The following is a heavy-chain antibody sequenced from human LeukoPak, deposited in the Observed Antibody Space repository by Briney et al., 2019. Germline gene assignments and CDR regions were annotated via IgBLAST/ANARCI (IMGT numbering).Heavy chain of an antibody. CDR3: ARLGAVAGYWFDP. Sequence: PSETLSLTCTVSGASIGSYYWSWIRQPPGKGLEWIGSIYYSGSTYYNPSLKSRVTISVDTSKNQFSLKLSSVTAADTAVYYCARLGAVAGYWFDPWGQGTLVTVSS. D-gene: IGHD6-19*01. V-gene: IGHV4-39*01. J-gene: IGHJ5*02. CDR2: IYYSGST. CDR1: GASIGSYY.